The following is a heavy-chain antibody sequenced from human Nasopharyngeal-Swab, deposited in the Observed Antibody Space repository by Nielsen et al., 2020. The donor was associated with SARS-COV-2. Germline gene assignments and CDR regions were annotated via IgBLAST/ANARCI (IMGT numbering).Heavy chain of an antibody. Sequence: GALKISCAASGFTFSRYAMNWVRQAPGKGLEWVSAISGSGGSTYYADSVKGRFTISRDNSKNTLYLQMNSLRAEDTAIYYCAKDLYSSGWSPFDYWGQGTLVTVSS. D-gene: IGHD6-19*01. CDR1: GFTFSRYA. CDR2: ISGSGGST. V-gene: IGHV3-23*01. CDR3: AKDLYSSGWSPFDY. J-gene: IGHJ4*02.